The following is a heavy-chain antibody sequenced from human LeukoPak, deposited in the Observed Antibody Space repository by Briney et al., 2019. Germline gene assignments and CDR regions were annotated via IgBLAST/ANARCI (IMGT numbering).Heavy chain of an antibody. Sequence: GRSLRLSCAASGFTFSSYGMHWVRQAPGKGLEWVAVISYDGSNKYYADSVKGRFTISRDNSKNTLYLQMNSLRAEDTAVYYCAKDHANVWGSYRFDYWGQGTLVTVSS. J-gene: IGHJ4*02. CDR1: GFTFSSYG. CDR2: ISYDGSNK. V-gene: IGHV3-30*18. CDR3: AKDHANVWGSYRFDY. D-gene: IGHD3-16*02.